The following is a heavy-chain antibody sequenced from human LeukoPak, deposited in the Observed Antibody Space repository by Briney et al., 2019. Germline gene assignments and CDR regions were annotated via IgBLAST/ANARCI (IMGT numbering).Heavy chain of an antibody. D-gene: IGHD4-23*01. J-gene: IGHJ3*02. Sequence: GGSLRLSCAASGFTFSSYAMHWVCQAPGKGLEWVAFISYDGSNKYYADSVKGRFTISRDNSKNTLYLQMNSLRAEDTAVYYCAREGDHGGNSDAFDIWGQGTMVTVSS. V-gene: IGHV3-30*01. CDR1: GFTFSSYA. CDR2: ISYDGSNK. CDR3: AREGDHGGNSDAFDI.